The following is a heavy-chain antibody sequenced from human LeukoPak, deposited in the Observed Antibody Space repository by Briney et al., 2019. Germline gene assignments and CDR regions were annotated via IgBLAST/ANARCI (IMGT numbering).Heavy chain of an antibody. J-gene: IGHJ4*02. CDR3: AGSHYDILTGYYIFDY. CDR1: GGSISSYY. V-gene: IGHV4-59*01. CDR2: IYYSGST. D-gene: IGHD3-9*01. Sequence: TSSETLSLTCTVSGGSISSYYWSWIRQPPRKGLSWIGSIYYSGSTNYNPSLKSRVTISVDTSKNQFSLKLSSVTAADTAVYYCAGSHYDILTGYYIFDYWGQGTLVTVSS.